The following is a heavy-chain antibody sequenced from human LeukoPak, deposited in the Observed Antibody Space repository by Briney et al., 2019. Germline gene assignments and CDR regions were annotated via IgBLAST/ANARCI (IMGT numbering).Heavy chain of an antibody. CDR2: ISGSGEST. CDR3: AKDSGYCSSSGCYFDF. V-gene: IGHV3-23*01. J-gene: IGHJ4*02. Sequence: PGGSLRLSCAASGFTFSSYAMTWVRQAPGKGLEWVSGISGSGESTYYADSVKGRFTISRDNSKNTLYLQMNSLRAEDTAVYYCAKDSGYCSSSGCYFDFWGQGTLVSVSS. CDR1: GFTFSSYA. D-gene: IGHD2-2*03.